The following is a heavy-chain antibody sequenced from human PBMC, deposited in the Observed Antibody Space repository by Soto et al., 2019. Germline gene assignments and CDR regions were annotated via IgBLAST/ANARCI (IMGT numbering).Heavy chain of an antibody. CDR3: ARDCIAMYYYGSGSHACGTSYYCGMDV. D-gene: IGHD3-10*01. V-gene: IGHV1-69*06. CDR1: GGSFSSYA. J-gene: IGHJ6*02. Sequence: VASVKVSCKASGGSFSSYAISWVRQAPGQGLEWMGGIIPIFGTANYAQKFQGRVTLTADKSTSTAYMELSSLRSEDPAVYYCARDCIAMYYYGSGSHACGTSYYCGMDVWGQGTTVTVSS. CDR2: IIPIFGTA.